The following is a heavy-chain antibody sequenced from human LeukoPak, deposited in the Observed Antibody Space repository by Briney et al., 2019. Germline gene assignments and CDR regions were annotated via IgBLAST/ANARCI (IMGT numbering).Heavy chain of an antibody. Sequence: SQTLSLTCTVSGDSISSGTYSWSWIRQPAGKGLGWIGRIYTSGSTNYNPSLKSRVTISVDTSKNQFSLKLSSVTAADTAVYYCARDVVAAPGTWDYWGQGTLVTVSS. CDR2: IYTSGST. V-gene: IGHV4-61*02. CDR3: ARDVVAAPGTWDY. J-gene: IGHJ4*02. CDR1: GDSISSGTYS. D-gene: IGHD6-13*01.